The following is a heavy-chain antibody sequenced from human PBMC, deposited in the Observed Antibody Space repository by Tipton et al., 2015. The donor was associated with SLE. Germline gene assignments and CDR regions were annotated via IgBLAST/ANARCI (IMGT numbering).Heavy chain of an antibody. CDR1: GFTFSDYY. CDR2: INHSGST. V-gene: IGHV4-34*01. D-gene: IGHD2-2*01. Sequence: LRLSCAASGFTFSDYYMSWIRQPPGKGLEWIGEINHSGSTNYNPSLKSRVTISVDTSKNQFSLKLSSVTAADTAVYYCASLGDCSSTSCYLFDYWGQGTLVTVSS. J-gene: IGHJ4*02. CDR3: ASLGDCSSTSCYLFDY.